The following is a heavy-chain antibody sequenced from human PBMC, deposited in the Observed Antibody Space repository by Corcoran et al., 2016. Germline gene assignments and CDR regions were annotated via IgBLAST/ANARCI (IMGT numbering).Heavy chain of an antibody. Sequence: QVQLQESGPGLVKPSQTLSLTCTVSGGSISSGGYYWSWIRQHPGKGLEWIGYIYYSGSTYYNPSLKIRVTISVDTSKNQFSLKLSSVTAADTAVYYCAGVYWSSTSCHTSDYWGQGTLVTVSS. D-gene: IGHD2-2*01. V-gene: IGHV4-31*03. J-gene: IGHJ4*02. CDR1: GGSISSGGYY. CDR3: AGVYWSSTSCHTSDY. CDR2: IYYSGST.